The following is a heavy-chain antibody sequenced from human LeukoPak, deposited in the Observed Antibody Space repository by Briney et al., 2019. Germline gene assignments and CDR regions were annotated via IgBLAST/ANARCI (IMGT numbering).Heavy chain of an antibody. Sequence: GGSLRLSCAASGFIFSNYWMSWGRQAPGKGLEWVANIKQDGSEKFYVDSVKGRFTISRDNAKNSLYLQMNSLRAEDTAVYYCARAKVSDYWGQGTLVTVSS. CDR1: GFIFSNYW. D-gene: IGHD1-14*01. J-gene: IGHJ4*02. CDR3: ARAKVSDY. V-gene: IGHV3-7*01. CDR2: IKQDGSEK.